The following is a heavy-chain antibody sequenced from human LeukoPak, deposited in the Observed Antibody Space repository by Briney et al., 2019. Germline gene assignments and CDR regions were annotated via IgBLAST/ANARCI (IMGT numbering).Heavy chain of an antibody. CDR3: AKDHYGDYEEGLFDY. V-gene: IGHV3-7*01. D-gene: IGHD4-17*01. CDR1: GFTFSSYW. CDR2: IKQDGSEK. J-gene: IGHJ4*02. Sequence: PGGSLRLSCAASGFTFSSYWMSWVRQAPGKGLEWVANIKQDGSEKYYVDSVKGRFTISRDNSKNTLYLQMNSLRAEDTAVYYCAKDHYGDYEEGLFDYWGQGTLVTVSS.